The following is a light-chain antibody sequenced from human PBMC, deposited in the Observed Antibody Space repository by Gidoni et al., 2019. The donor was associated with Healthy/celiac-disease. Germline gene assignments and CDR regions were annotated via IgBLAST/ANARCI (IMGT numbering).Light chain of an antibody. CDR2: KDS. V-gene: IGLV3-25*03. CDR3: QSADSSGTWV. CDR1: ALPKQY. Sequence: SYDLTQPPSVSVSPGQTARITCSGDALPKQYAYWYQQKPGQAPVLVISKDSERPSGIPERFSGSSSGTTVTLTISGVQAEDEADYYCQSADSSGTWVFGGGTKLTVL. J-gene: IGLJ3*02.